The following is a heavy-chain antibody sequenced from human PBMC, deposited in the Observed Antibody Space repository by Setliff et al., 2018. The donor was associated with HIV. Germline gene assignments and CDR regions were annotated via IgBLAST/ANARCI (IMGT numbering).Heavy chain of an antibody. Sequence: PSETLSLTCTVSGGSISSYYWSWIRQPAGKGLEWIGRIYTSGSTNYNPSLKSRATMSIDTSKNQFSLKLSSVTAADTAVYYCASLMRGDSSGYYLPFDYWGQGTLVTVSS. CDR2: IYTSGST. J-gene: IGHJ4*02. V-gene: IGHV4-4*07. D-gene: IGHD3-22*01. CDR1: GGSISSYY. CDR3: ASLMRGDSSGYYLPFDY.